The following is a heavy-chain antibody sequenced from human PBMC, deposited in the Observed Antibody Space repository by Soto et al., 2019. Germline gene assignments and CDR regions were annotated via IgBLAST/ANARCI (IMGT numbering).Heavy chain of an antibody. D-gene: IGHD3-22*01. Sequence: ASVKVSCKASGYSFGTSGISWVRQAPGQGLEWMGWISAYNGNTNYEQKLQDRVTMTTDTSTNTAYLELRSLRSDDTAVYYCARAGQYYDSSGYANWGQGTLVTVSS. V-gene: IGHV1-18*01. CDR3: ARAGQYYDSSGYAN. CDR1: GYSFGTSG. J-gene: IGHJ4*02. CDR2: ISAYNGNT.